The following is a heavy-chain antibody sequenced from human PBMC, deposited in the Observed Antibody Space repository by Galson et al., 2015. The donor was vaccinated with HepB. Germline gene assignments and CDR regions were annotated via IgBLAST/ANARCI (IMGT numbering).Heavy chain of an antibody. CDR3: ARGRSSSWNTLDY. CDR2: ISSSSSTI. J-gene: IGHJ4*02. Sequence: SLRLSCAASGFTFSSYSMSWVRQAPGKGLEWVSYISSSSSTIYYADSVKGRFTISRDNAKNSLYLQMNSLRDEDTAVYYCARGRSSSWNTLDYWGQGTLVTVSS. CDR1: GFTFSSYS. D-gene: IGHD6-13*01. V-gene: IGHV3-48*02.